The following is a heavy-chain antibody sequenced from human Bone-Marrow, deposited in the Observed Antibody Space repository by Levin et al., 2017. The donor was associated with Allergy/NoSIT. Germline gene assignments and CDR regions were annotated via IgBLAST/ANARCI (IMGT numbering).Heavy chain of an antibody. CDR1: GFTFSSYG. Sequence: QPSETLSLTCAASGFTFSSYGMHWVRQAPGKGLEWVAVIWYDGSNKYYADSVKGRFTISRDNSKNTLYLQMNSLRAEDTAVYYCARVNYDFWSGYLGPTLPMGYDYMDVWGKGTTVTVSS. D-gene: IGHD3-3*01. CDR3: ARVNYDFWSGYLGPTLPMGYDYMDV. CDR2: IWYDGSNK. V-gene: IGHV3-33*01. J-gene: IGHJ6*03.